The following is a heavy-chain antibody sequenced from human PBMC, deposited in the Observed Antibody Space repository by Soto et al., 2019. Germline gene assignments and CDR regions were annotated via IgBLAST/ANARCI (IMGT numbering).Heavy chain of an antibody. CDR1: GYTFTSYD. J-gene: IGHJ6*02. CDR3: ARARSSGWRNYYYYGMDV. CDR2: MNPNSGNT. Sequence: QVQLVQSGAEVKKPGASVKVSCKASGYTFTSYDINWVRQATGQGLEWMGWMNPNSGNTGYAQKFQGRVTMTRNTSMSTAYMELSSLRSEDTAVYYCARARSSGWRNYYYYGMDVWGQGTTVTVSS. D-gene: IGHD6-19*01. V-gene: IGHV1-8*01.